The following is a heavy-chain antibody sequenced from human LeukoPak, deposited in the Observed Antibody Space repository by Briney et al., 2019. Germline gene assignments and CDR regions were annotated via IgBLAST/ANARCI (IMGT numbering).Heavy chain of an antibody. V-gene: IGHV4-34*01. Sequence: PSETLSLTCAVYGGSFSGYYWSWIRQPPGKGLEWIGEINHSGSTNYNPSLTSRVTISVDPSKTQFSLKLSSVTAADTAVYYCASSGIAAAGTDYWGQGTLVTVSS. CDR2: INHSGST. J-gene: IGHJ4*02. D-gene: IGHD6-13*01. CDR3: ASSGIAAAGTDY. CDR1: GGSFSGYY.